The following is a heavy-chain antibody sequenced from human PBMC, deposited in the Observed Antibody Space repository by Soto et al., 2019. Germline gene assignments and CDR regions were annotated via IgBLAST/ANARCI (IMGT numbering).Heavy chain of an antibody. CDR1: GFTFSSYW. Sequence: GGSLRLSCAASGFTFSSYWMSWVRQAPGKGLEWVANIKQDGSEKYYVDSVKGRFTISRDNAKNSLYLQMNSLRAEDTAVYYCARTYSSGCDWFDPWGQGTLVTVSS. CDR2: IKQDGSEK. CDR3: ARTYSSGCDWFDP. D-gene: IGHD6-19*01. J-gene: IGHJ5*02. V-gene: IGHV3-7*01.